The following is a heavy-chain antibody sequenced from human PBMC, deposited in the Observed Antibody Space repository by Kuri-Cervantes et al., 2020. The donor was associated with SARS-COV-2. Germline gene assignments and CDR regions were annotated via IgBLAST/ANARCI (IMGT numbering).Heavy chain of an antibody. CDR3: LNTGRGS. CDR2: INPDGTIT. CDR1: GFTFSDHW. Sequence: GGSLRLSCAASGFTFSDHWMHWVRQGPGKGLVWVARINPDGTITSHADSVKGRFTISRDNAKKTLYVQMNSLRVEDTAMYFCLNTGRGSWGQGILVTVSS. J-gene: IGHJ5*02. V-gene: IGHV3-74*01.